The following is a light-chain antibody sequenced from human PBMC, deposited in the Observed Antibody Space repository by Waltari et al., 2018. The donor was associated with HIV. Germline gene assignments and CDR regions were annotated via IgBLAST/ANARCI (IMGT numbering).Light chain of an antibody. Sequence: QSALTQPPSASGSLGQSVTISCTGSSSDIGAYDFVSWFQQHPHSAPKLLLYEVTRRPSTVSDRFSGSRSGNTALLTVAGLQPDDEATYFCSSYGDSLRVLFGGGTNVTVL. CDR1: SSDIGAYDF. V-gene: IGLV2-8*01. CDR2: EVT. CDR3: SSYGDSLRVL. J-gene: IGLJ3*02.